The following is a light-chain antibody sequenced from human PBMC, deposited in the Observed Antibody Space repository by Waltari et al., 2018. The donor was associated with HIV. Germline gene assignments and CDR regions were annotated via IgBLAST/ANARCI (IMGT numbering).Light chain of an antibody. CDR3: CSYAGSYTSWV. J-gene: IGLJ3*02. V-gene: IGLV2-11*01. CDR2: EVS. CDR1: SSDVGGYNS. Sequence: QSALTQPRSVSGSPGQSVTISCTGTSSDVGGYNSVSWYQQHPGKAPKLMIYEVSKRPSGVPDRFSGSKSGNTASLTISGLQAEDEADYYCCSYAGSYTSWVFGGGTKLTVL.